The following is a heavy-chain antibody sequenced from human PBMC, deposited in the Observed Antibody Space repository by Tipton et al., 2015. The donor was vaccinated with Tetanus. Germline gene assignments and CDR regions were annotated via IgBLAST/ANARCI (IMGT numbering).Heavy chain of an antibody. Sequence: TLSLTCTVSGGSISSYYWTRIRQPPGRGLEWIGYVHYSGSTNYSPSLRSRVTLSVDTSKNQFSLKLSAVTAADTAVYYCARIGWPQQNKPAFDLWGQGTMVTVSP. CDR1: GGSISSYY. D-gene: IGHD6-19*01. J-gene: IGHJ3*01. CDR2: VHYSGST. CDR3: ARIGWPQQNKPAFDL. V-gene: IGHV4-59*01.